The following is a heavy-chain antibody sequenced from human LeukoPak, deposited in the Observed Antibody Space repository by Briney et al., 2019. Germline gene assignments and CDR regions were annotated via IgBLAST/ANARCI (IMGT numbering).Heavy chain of an antibody. D-gene: IGHD4-17*01. CDR3: ARSDYGDIPRFDY. CDR2: IYPGDSDT. Sequence: GESLKISCKGSGYSFNNYWIGWVRRMPGKGLDWMGIIYPGDSDTRYSPSFRGQVTISADKSISTAYLQWSSLKASDTAMYYCARSDYGDIPRFDYWGQGTLVTVSS. CDR1: GYSFNNYW. V-gene: IGHV5-51*01. J-gene: IGHJ4*02.